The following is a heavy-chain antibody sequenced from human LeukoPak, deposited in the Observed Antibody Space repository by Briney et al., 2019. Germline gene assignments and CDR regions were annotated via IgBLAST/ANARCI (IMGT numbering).Heavy chain of an antibody. J-gene: IGHJ4*02. CDR1: GGSFNAYY. V-gene: IGHV4-34*01. CDR3: ARRSDSGSDDGEDYFDF. CDR2: MYYDGST. D-gene: IGHD1-26*01. Sequence: SETLSLTCAVYGGSFNAYYWTWIRQTPGKGREWIGSMYYDGSTYYNPSLKSRVSISVDTSNNQFSLKLTSVTAADTAVYFCARRSDSGSDDGEDYFDFWGQGTLVTVSS.